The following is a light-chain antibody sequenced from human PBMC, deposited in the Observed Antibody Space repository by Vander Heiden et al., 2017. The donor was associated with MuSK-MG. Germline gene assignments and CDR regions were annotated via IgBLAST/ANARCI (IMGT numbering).Light chain of an antibody. J-gene: IGLJ1*01. CDR1: SSNIGARYD. Sequence: QSVVTQPPSVSGAPGQRVTISCTGSSSNIGARYDVHWYQQLPGTAPKLLIYGETNRPSGVPDRFSGSKSGTSASLAITGLQAEDETDYYCQSYDSSLSGFVFGSGTKVTVL. V-gene: IGLV1-40*01. CDR2: GET. CDR3: QSYDSSLSGFV.